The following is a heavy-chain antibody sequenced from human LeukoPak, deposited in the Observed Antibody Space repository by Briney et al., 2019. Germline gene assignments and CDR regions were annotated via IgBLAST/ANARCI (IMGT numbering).Heavy chain of an antibody. CDR1: GGSISGSSYY. CDR3: ARQLGYCSSTSCYADKVDY. Sequence: SETLSLTCTVSGGSISGSSYYWGWIRQPPGKGLEWIGSIYYSGSTYYNPSLKSRVTISVDTSKNQFSLKLSSVTAADTAVYYCARQLGYCSSTSCYADKVDYWGQGTLVTVSS. J-gene: IGHJ4*02. CDR2: IYYSGST. D-gene: IGHD2-2*01. V-gene: IGHV4-39*01.